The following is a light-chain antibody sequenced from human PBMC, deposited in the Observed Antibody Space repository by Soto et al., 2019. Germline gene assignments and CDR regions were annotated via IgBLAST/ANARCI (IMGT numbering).Light chain of an antibody. Sequence: DIQKTQSPSTLSASVGDRVTITCRASQSISSWLAWYQQKPGKAPKLLIYKASSLESGVPSRFSGSGSGTEFTLTISSLQPDDFATYYCQQYNSYWYTFGQGTRLEIK. V-gene: IGKV1-5*03. CDR2: KAS. J-gene: IGKJ5*01. CDR1: QSISSW. CDR3: QQYNSYWYT.